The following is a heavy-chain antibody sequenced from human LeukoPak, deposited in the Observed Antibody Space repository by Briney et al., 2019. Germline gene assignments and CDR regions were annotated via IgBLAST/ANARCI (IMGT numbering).Heavy chain of an antibody. Sequence: GGSLRLSCAASGFTFSSYSMNWVRQAPGKTMEWVSSITSSGTYIFYADSVRGRFTISRDNAKNSLYLQMDSLGPEDTAVYYCARDPYSGNYGNDYYYYMDVWGKGTTVTISS. CDR3: ARDPYSGNYGNDYYYYMDV. V-gene: IGHV3-21*01. J-gene: IGHJ6*03. D-gene: IGHD1-26*01. CDR1: GFTFSSYS. CDR2: ITSSGTYI.